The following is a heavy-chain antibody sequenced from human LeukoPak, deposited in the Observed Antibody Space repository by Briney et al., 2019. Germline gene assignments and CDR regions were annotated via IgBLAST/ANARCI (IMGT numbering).Heavy chain of an antibody. CDR2: IYYSGST. J-gene: IGHJ3*02. Sequence: SETPSLTCTVSGGSISSSSYYWGWIRQPPGKGLEWIGSIYYSGSTYYNPSLKSRVTKSVDTSKNQFSLKLSSVTAADTAVYYCASYCSSTSCLRRAFDIWGQGTMVTVSS. CDR1: GGSISSSSYY. CDR3: ASYCSSTSCLRRAFDI. D-gene: IGHD2-2*01. V-gene: IGHV4-39*01.